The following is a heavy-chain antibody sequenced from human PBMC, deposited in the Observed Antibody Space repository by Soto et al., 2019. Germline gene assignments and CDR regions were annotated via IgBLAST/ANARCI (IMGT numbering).Heavy chain of an antibody. CDR3: ARGNRDYYYGMDV. V-gene: IGHV3-21*01. Sequence: GSLRLSCAASGFTFSSYGMNWVRQAPGKGLEWVSSISSSSSYIYYADSVKGRFTISRDNAKNSLYLQMNSLRAEDTAVYYCARGNRDYYYGMDVWGQGTTVTVSS. CDR1: GFTFSSYG. J-gene: IGHJ6*02. CDR2: ISSSSSYI.